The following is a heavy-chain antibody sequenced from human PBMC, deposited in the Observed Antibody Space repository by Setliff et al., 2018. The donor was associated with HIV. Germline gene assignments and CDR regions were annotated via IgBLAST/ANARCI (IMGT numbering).Heavy chain of an antibody. CDR3: ARGWGHDGFDF. J-gene: IGHJ3*01. V-gene: IGHV4-4*09. D-gene: IGHD6-19*01. Sequence: SETLSLTCTVSGGSISSYYWSWIRQPPGKGLEWIGYIYTSGSTNYNPSLKSRVTMSIDASKNQFSLNVSSVTAADTAVYYCARGWGHDGFDFWGQGTMVT. CDR1: GGSISSYY. CDR2: IYTSGST.